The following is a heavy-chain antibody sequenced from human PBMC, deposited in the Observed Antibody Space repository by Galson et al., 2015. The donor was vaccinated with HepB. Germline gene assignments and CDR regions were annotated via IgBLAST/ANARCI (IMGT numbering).Heavy chain of an antibody. V-gene: IGHV4-34*01. CDR3: ARASPQWLVLFDP. Sequence: ETLSLTCAVYGGSFSGYYWSWIRQPPGKGLEWIGEINHSGSTNYNPSLKSRVTISVGTSKNQFSLKLSSVTAADTAVYYCARASPQWLVLFDPWGQGTLVTVSS. D-gene: IGHD6-19*01. J-gene: IGHJ5*02. CDR1: GGSFSGYY. CDR2: INHSGST.